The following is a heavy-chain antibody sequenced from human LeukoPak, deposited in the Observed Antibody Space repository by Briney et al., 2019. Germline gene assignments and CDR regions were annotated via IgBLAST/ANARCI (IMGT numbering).Heavy chain of an antibody. Sequence: ASVKVSCKASGGTFSSYAISWVRQAPGQGLEWMGGIIPIFGTANYAQKFQGRVTITTDESTSTAYMELSSLRSEDTAVYYCARDIVVIPAANGIDYWGQGALVTVSS. V-gene: IGHV1-69*05. CDR3: ARDIVVIPAANGIDY. CDR2: IIPIFGTA. CDR1: GGTFSSYA. J-gene: IGHJ4*02. D-gene: IGHD2-2*01.